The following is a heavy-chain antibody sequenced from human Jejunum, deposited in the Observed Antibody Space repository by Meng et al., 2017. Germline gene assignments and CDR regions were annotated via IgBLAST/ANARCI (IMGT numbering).Heavy chain of an antibody. CDR3: ARGSEYSNYGADF. V-gene: IGHV4-34*01. CDR2: INRKGTT. CDR1: GGSIGGYF. D-gene: IGHD4-11*01. J-gene: IGHJ4*02. Sequence: QVQLQQWGAGLLKPSETLSLTCAVYGGSIGGYFWSWIRQTPGKGLEWIGEINRKGTTNYNPSLESRVSISVDTSKNQFSLNLDSVTAADTAVYYCARGSEYSNYGADFWGQGTLVTVSS.